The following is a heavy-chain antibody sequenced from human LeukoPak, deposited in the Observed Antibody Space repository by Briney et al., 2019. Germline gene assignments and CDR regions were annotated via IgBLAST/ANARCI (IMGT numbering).Heavy chain of an antibody. V-gene: IGHV4-34*01. J-gene: IGHJ3*02. D-gene: IGHD3-22*01. Sequence: SETLPLTCTVSGGSISAYYWSWIRQPPGKGLEWIGEINHSGSTNYNPSLKSRVTISVDTSKNQFSLKLSSVTAADTAVYYCARVKGYYDSRDAFDIWGQGTMVTVSS. CDR2: INHSGST. CDR3: ARVKGYYDSRDAFDI. CDR1: GGSISAYY.